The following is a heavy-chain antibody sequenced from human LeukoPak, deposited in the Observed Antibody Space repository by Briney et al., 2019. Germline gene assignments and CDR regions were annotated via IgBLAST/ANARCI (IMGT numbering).Heavy chain of an antibody. D-gene: IGHD5-18*01. Sequence: PSETLSLTCAVYGGSFSGYYWSWIRQPPGKGLEWIGEINHSGSTNYNPSLKSRVSISVDTSKNQFSLKLSSVTAADTAVYYCARGEGGYSYGYYYYYMDVWGKGTTVTVSS. J-gene: IGHJ6*03. CDR3: ARGEGGYSYGYYYYYMDV. V-gene: IGHV4-34*01. CDR1: GGSFSGYY. CDR2: INHSGST.